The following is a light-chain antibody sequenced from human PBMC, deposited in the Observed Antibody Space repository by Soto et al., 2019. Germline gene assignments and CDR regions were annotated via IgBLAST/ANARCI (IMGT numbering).Light chain of an antibody. CDR1: SSDVGAYKY. J-gene: IGLJ3*02. CDR3: TSYVGSNNWV. CDR2: EVS. Sequence: QSALTQPPSASGSPGQSATISCTGTSSDVGAYKYVSWYQQYPGKAPKLMIYEVSKRPSGVPDRFSGSKSGNTASLTVSGLQAEAEADDYCTSYVGSNNWVFGGGTKLTV. V-gene: IGLV2-8*01.